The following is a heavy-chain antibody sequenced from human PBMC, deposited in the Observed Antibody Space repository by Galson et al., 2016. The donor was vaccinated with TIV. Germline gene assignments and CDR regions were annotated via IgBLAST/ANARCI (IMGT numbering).Heavy chain of an antibody. Sequence: SVKVSCKASGYIFTTYYIHWVRQAPGQGLEWMGMLNPSGVTTSYAEKFQDRVTMSMDTSTSTFYMELSSLTPEDTAIYYCSREKYSGFCFWGQGTLVTVSS. J-gene: IGHJ4*02. CDR1: GYIFTTYY. CDR2: LNPSGVTT. CDR3: SREKYSGFCF. V-gene: IGHV1-46*01. D-gene: IGHD5-12*01.